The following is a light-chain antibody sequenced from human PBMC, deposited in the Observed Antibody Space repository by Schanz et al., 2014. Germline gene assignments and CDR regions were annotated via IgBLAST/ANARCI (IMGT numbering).Light chain of an antibody. V-gene: IGLV1-44*01. CDR2: KSN. Sequence: QSVVTQPPSASGTPGQRVTISCSGSWSNIARNTVNWYQQLPGTAPKLLIYKSNQRPSGVPDRFSGSKSGTSASLAISGLQSEDEADYYCAAWDDSLSGLVFGGGTKLTVL. CDR3: AAWDDSLSGLV. CDR1: WSNIARNT. J-gene: IGLJ3*02.